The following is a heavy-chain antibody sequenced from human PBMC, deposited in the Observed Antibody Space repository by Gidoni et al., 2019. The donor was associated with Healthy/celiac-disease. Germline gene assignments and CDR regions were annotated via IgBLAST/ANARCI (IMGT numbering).Heavy chain of an antibody. CDR3: ARDRVYYGSGSYYKNYYYYGMDV. Sequence: EVQLVESGGGLVQPGGSLRLSCAASGFTVSSNYMSWVRQVPGKGLEWVSVIYSGGSTYYADSVKGRFTISRDNSKNTLYLQMNSLRAEDTAVYYCARDRVYYGSGSYYKNYYYYGMDVWGQGTTVTVSS. D-gene: IGHD3-10*01. CDR2: IYSGGST. CDR1: GFTVSSNY. V-gene: IGHV3-66*02. J-gene: IGHJ6*02.